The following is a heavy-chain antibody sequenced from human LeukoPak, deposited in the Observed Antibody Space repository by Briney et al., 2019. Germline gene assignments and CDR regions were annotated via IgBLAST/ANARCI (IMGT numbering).Heavy chain of an antibody. CDR2: INHSGST. CDR3: ARGRRTGDPLITVVRGLKYYFDY. J-gene: IGHJ4*02. V-gene: IGHV4-34*01. D-gene: IGHD3-10*01. Sequence: SETLSLTCAVYGGSFSGYYWSWIRQPPGKGLEWIGEINHSGSTNYNPSLKSRVTISVDTSKNQFSLKLSSVTAADTAVYYCARGRRTGDPLITVVRGLKYYFDYWGQGTLVTVSS. CDR1: GGSFSGYY.